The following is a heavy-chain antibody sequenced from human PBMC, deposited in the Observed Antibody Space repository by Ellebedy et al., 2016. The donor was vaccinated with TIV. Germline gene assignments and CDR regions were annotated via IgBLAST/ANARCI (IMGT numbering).Heavy chain of an antibody. CDR2: IYPGDSNT. J-gene: IGHJ4*02. CDR1: GYKLTNYW. V-gene: IGHV5-51*01. Sequence: PGGSLRLSCRGSGYKLTNYWNGWVRQMPGKGLEWIGIIYPGDSNTMYSPSFQGQVTISADKSVSTAYLQWTSLKSSDTALYFCASNYCYGVPVDFWGQGTLVIVSS. D-gene: IGHD5-18*01. CDR3: ASNYCYGVPVDF.